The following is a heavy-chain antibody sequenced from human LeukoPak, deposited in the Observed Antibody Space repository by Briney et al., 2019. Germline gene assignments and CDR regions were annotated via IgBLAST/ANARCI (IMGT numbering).Heavy chain of an antibody. D-gene: IGHD3-10*01. CDR1: GYTFTGYY. Sequence: ASVKVSCKGSGYTFTGYYMHWVRQAPGQGLEWMGWINPNSGGTNYAQKFQGWVTMTRDTSISTAYMELSRLRSDDTAVYYCARGLRPKRLWFGELQIEYFDYWGQGTLVTVSS. CDR2: INPNSGGT. J-gene: IGHJ4*02. V-gene: IGHV1-2*04. CDR3: ARGLRPKRLWFGELQIEYFDY.